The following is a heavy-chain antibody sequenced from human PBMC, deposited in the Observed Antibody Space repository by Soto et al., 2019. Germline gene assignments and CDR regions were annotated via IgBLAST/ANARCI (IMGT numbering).Heavy chain of an antibody. J-gene: IGHJ4*02. CDR2: IYYSGST. Sequence: SETLSLTCTVSGGSISSYYWSWIRQPPGKGLEWIGYIYYSGSTNYNPSLKSRVTISVDTSKNQFSLKLSSVTAADTAVYYCGRGGGFCRGGSCYWATDFDYGGQGPRVTVS. V-gene: IGHV4-59*01. CDR1: GGSISSYY. D-gene: IGHD2-15*01. CDR3: GRGGGFCRGGSCYWATDFDY.